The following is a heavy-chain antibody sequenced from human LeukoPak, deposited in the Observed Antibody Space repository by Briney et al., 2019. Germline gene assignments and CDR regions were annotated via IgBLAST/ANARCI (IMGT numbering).Heavy chain of an antibody. V-gene: IGHV1-18*01. D-gene: IGHD3-9*01. CDR1: GYTFTSYG. Sequence: ASVKVSCKTSGYTFTSYGISWVRQAPGQGLEWMGWISAYNGNTNYAEKLQGRVTMSIDTSTSTAYMELRSLRSDDTAVYYCVRDQYLNVMTGFDDWGQGTLVTVSS. CDR2: ISAYNGNT. CDR3: VRDQYLNVMTGFDD. J-gene: IGHJ4*02.